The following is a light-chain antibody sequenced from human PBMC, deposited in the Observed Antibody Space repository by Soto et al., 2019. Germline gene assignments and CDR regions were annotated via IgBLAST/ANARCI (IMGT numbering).Light chain of an antibody. J-gene: IGLJ1*01. Sequence: QSALTQPPSASGSPGQSVTISCTGTKSDIGVYDFVSWYQHHPGKAPRLIIYEVVQRPSGVPDRFSGSKSGNTASLTVSGLPAADEADYFCKSYAGSNTYVFGSGTRSPS. V-gene: IGLV2-8*01. CDR2: EVV. CDR3: KSYAGSNTYV. CDR1: KSDIGVYDF.